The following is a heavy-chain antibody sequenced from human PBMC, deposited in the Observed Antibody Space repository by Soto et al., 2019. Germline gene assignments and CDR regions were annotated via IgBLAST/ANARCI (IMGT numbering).Heavy chain of an antibody. D-gene: IGHD2-2*01. CDR2: ISAYNGNT. J-gene: IGHJ4*02. V-gene: IGHV1-18*04. CDR3: ARDDTYAYVLDY. CDR1: GYTFTSYG. Sequence: QVQLVQSGAEVKKPGASVKVSCKASGYTFTSYGISWVRQAPGQGLEWMGWISAYNGNTNYAQKLQARVTMTSDTSTNTAYMELRSLRSDDTAVFYCARDDTYAYVLDYWGQGTLVTVSS.